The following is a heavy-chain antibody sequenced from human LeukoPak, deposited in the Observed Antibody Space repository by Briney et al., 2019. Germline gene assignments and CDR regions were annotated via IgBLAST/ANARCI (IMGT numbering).Heavy chain of an antibody. CDR1: GFSLSTSGVG. CDR3: AHRGITIFGVVSYYFDY. D-gene: IGHD3-3*01. Sequence: SGPTLVTPTPTLTLTCTFSGFSLSTSGVGVAWIRQPPGKALEWLSLSYWNDDKYYSPYLKSRVTITEESTKKQVVLTMQTIDPVDTATYYCAHRGITIFGVVSYYFDYWGQGTLVTVSS. J-gene: IGHJ4*02. CDR2: SYWNDDK. V-gene: IGHV2-5*01.